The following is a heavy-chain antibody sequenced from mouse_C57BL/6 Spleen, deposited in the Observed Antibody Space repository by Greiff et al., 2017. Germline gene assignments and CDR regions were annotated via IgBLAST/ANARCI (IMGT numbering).Heavy chain of an antibody. V-gene: IGHV1-15*01. CDR2: IDPGTGGT. CDR3: TQRGRGYFGC. Sequence: VQLQQSGAELVRPGASVTLSCKASGYTFTDYEMHWVKQKPVHGLEWIGAIDPGTGGTAYNQKFKGKAILTADKSSSTAYMELRSLTSEASAVYYCTQRGRGYFGCWGKDTTLTVST. CDR1: GYTFTDYE. J-gene: IGHJ2*01.